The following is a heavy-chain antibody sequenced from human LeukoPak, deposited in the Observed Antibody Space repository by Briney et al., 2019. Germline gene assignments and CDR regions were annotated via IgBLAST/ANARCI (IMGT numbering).Heavy chain of an antibody. V-gene: IGHV4-61*02. D-gene: IGHD2/OR15-2a*01. J-gene: IGHJ3*02. CDR2: IFTSGST. CDR3: ARVKGGKYLSPGGRAFDI. CDR1: GGSINNGNHF. Sequence: PSETLSLTCTVSGGSINNGNHFWTWIRQPAGKGLEWIGRIFTSGSTNYNPSLKSRLTMSIDTSKNQFSLKLSSVTAADTAVYYCARVKGGKYLSPGGRAFDIWGQGTMVTVSS.